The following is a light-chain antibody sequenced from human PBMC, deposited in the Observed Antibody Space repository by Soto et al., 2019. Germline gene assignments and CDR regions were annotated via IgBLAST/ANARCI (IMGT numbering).Light chain of an antibody. CDR2: EVS. CDR1: SSDVGSYNL. J-gene: IGLJ3*02. CDR3: CSYAGSSTWV. Sequence: QSALTQPASVYGSPGQSITISCTGTSSDVGSYNLVSWYQQRPGKAPKLMIYEVSKRPSGVSNRFSGSKSGNTASLTISGFQAEDEADDYCCSYAGSSTWVFGGGTKLTVL. V-gene: IGLV2-23*02.